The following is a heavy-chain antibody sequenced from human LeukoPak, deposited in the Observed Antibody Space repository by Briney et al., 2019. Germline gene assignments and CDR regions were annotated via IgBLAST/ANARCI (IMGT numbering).Heavy chain of an antibody. V-gene: IGHV1-2*02. CDR3: ASLGYCSSTSCYPSRY. CDR1: GYTFTGYY. D-gene: IGHD2-2*01. Sequence: ASVKVSCKASGYTFTGYYMHWVRQAPGQGLEWMGWINPNSGGTNYAQKFQGRVTMARDTSTSTAYMELSRLRSDDTAVYYCASLGYCSSTSCYPSRYWGQGTLVTVSS. J-gene: IGHJ4*02. CDR2: INPNSGGT.